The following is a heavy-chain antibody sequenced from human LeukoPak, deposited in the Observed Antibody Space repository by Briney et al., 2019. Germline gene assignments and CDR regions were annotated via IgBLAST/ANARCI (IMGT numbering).Heavy chain of an antibody. V-gene: IGHV4-4*02. CDR2: IYHSGTT. D-gene: IGHD4-17*01. Sequence: SETLSLTCAVSGGSISSSNWWTWVRQPPGKGLEWIGEIYHSGTTNYKSSLKSRVTISLDKSKNQFSLKMTSVTAADTAVYYCARSRGGHGDYGSWFDPWGQGTLVTVSS. J-gene: IGHJ5*02. CDR3: ARSRGGHGDYGSWFDP. CDR1: GGSISSSNW.